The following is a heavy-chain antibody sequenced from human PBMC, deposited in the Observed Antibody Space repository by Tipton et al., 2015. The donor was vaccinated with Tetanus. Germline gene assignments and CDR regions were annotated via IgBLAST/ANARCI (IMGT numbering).Heavy chain of an antibody. CDR3: ASRVRGPAAY. CDR2: IYHSGAT. V-gene: IGHV4-4*02. CDR1: GDSITSDNW. J-gene: IGHJ4*02. D-gene: IGHD3-3*01. Sequence: TLSLTCTVSGDSITSDNWWSWVRQSPGRGLEWIGEIYHSGATNYNSALKSRVPKSISKSMNHLYLKLNSVTAADTAFYYCASRVRGPAAYWGQGILVTVSS.